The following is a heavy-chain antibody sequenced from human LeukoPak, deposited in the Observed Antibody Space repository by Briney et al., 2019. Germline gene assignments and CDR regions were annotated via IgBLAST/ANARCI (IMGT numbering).Heavy chain of an antibody. CDR1: GGSFSGYY. CDR2: INHSGST. CDR3: ARGYRRWLQLSNWLDP. V-gene: IGHV4-34*01. J-gene: IGHJ5*02. Sequence: SETLSLTCAVYGGSFSGYYWSWIRQPPGKGLEWIGEINHSGSTNYNPSLKSRVTISVDTSKNQFSLKLSSVTAADTAVYYCARGYRRWLQLSNWLDPWGQGTLVTVSS. D-gene: IGHD5-24*01.